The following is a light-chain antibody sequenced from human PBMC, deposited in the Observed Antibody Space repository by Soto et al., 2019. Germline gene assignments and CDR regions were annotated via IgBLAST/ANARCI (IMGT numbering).Light chain of an antibody. CDR1: SSNIGAGYN. V-gene: IGLV1-40*01. J-gene: IGLJ1*01. CDR3: QSYDTSLSGFYV. Sequence: QSVLTQPPSVSGAPGQRVSNSCTGSSSNIGAGYNVHWYQQLPGTAPKLLIYDNNNRPSGVPDRFSGSKSGTSASLAITGLQAEDEADYYCQSYDTSLSGFYVFGTGTKLTVL. CDR2: DNN.